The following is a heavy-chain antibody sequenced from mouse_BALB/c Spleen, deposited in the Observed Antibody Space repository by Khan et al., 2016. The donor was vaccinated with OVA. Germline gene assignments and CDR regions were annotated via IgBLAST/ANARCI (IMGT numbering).Heavy chain of an antibody. CDR3: ERGGYDYFAY. CDR2: IYPGDGNT. V-gene: IGHV1-80*01. D-gene: IGHD2-14*01. Sequence: QVQLKESGAELVRPGSSVKISCKASGYAFSNYLMNWVKQGPGQGIEWIGQIYPGDGNTNYNGKFKDKATMTADNSSTTAYMQFSSLTTEDSAVYFCERGGYDYFAYWGQGTLVTVSA. CDR1: GYAFSNYL. J-gene: IGHJ3*01.